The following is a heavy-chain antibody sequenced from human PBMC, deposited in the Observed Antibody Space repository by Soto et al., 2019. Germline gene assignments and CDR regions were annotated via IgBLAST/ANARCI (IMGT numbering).Heavy chain of an antibody. V-gene: IGHV3-33*01. CDR2: IVADGTGL. D-gene: IGHD1-7*01. Sequence: QVQLVESGGGVVQPGRSLRLSCAASGFRFSNYGMHWVRQAPGKGLEWLAVIVADGTGLHYADSVRGRFTISRDNSKNTLYLQLNSLGADDTAIYFCARDDDLPDNGLELWGQGTLVTVSS. J-gene: IGHJ4*02. CDR3: ARDDDLPDNGLEL. CDR1: GFRFSNYG.